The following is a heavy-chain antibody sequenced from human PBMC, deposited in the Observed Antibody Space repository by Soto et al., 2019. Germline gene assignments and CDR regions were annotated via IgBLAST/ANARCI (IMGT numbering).Heavy chain of an antibody. V-gene: IGHV4-30-4*08. J-gene: IGHJ4*02. CDR1: GGSISSGGYY. CDR2: IYYSGST. CDR3: ARDPLEIVVGPPS. D-gene: IGHD3-22*01. Sequence: SETLSLTCTVSGGSISSGGYYWSWIRQHPGKGLEWIGYIYYSGSTYYNPSLKSRVTISVDTSKNQFSLKLSSVTAADTAVYYGARDPLEIVVGPPSWGQRTPVTVSS.